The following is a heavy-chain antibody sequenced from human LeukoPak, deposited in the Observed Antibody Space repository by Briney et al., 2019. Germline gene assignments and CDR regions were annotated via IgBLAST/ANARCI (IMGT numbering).Heavy chain of an antibody. CDR3: ARDPFGQSYGNLFDY. Sequence: GGSLRLSCAASGFTFSTYGMHWVRQAPGKGLEWVAVIWYDGSNKYYADSVKGRFTISRDNSKSTLYLQMNSLRAEDTAVYYCARDPFGQSYGNLFDYWGQGTLVTVSS. V-gene: IGHV3-33*01. D-gene: IGHD3-10*01. CDR1: GFTFSTYG. J-gene: IGHJ4*02. CDR2: IWYDGSNK.